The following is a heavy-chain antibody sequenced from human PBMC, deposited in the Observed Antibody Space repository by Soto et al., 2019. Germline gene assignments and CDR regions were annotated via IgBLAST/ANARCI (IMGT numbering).Heavy chain of an antibody. J-gene: IGHJ1*01. Sequence: GASVKVSCKASGYTFTSYGISWVRQAPGQGLEWMGRIIPILGIANYAQKFQGRVTITADKSTSTAYMELSSLRSEDTAVYYCASLGGGYYDSSGYRDFQHWGQGTLVTVSS. CDR3: ASLGGGYYDSSGYRDFQH. V-gene: IGHV1-69*04. CDR1: GYTFTSYG. CDR2: IIPILGIA. D-gene: IGHD3-22*01.